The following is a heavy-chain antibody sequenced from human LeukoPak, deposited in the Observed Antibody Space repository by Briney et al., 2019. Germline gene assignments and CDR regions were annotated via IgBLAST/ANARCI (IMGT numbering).Heavy chain of an antibody. CDR1: GFTFSTSE. Sequence: GGSLRLSCAASGFTFSTSEMNWVRQTPGKGLEWVSYISGSGSTMYYADSVKGRFTLSRDNSKNSLYLQMNSLRAEDSAVYYCARDQAVAGTDFDYWGQGTLVSVSS. D-gene: IGHD6-19*01. J-gene: IGHJ4*02. CDR2: ISGSGSTM. V-gene: IGHV3-48*03. CDR3: ARDQAVAGTDFDY.